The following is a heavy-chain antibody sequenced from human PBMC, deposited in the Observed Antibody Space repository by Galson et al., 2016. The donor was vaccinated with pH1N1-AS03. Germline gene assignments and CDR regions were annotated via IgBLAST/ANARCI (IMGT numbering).Heavy chain of an antibody. CDR2: INPNSGGT. CDR3: ARGGYFGSGTYKPYYAMDV. CDR1: GYTFTEYY. Sequence: SVKVSCKASGYTFTEYYMYWVRQAPGRGLEWMGWINPNSGGTKSAQKFQGRVTMTRDTSINTAYMELSSLRSDDTAVYYCARGGYFGSGTYKPYYAMDVWVQGTTVTVSS. D-gene: IGHD3-10*01. J-gene: IGHJ6*02. V-gene: IGHV1-2*02.